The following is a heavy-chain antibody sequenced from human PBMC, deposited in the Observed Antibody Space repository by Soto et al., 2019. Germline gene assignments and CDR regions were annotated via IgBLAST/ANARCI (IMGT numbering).Heavy chain of an antibody. CDR3: GRVQSTGVTYNTHFDY. CDR2: ISPYNGNT. CDR1: GYTFTNYG. D-gene: IGHD3-10*01. Sequence: ASVKVSCKASGYTFTNYGLTWVRQAPGQGLEWMRWISPYNGNTNYAQNLQGRVTMTTDTSTSTAYMELRSLRSDDTAVYYCGRVQSTGVTYNTHFDYWGQGTLVTVSS. V-gene: IGHV1-18*01. J-gene: IGHJ4*02.